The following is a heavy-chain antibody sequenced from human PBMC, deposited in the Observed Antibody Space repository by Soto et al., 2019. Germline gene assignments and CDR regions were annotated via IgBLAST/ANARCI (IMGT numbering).Heavy chain of an antibody. Sequence: GGSLRLSCAASGFTFSSYAMSWVRQAPGKGLEWVSAISGSGGSTYYADSVKGRFTISRDNAKNSLYLQMNSLRAEDTAVYYCARDGYYDFWSGYYFVSSDYFQHRGQGTLVTVSS. J-gene: IGHJ1*01. D-gene: IGHD3-3*01. V-gene: IGHV3-23*01. CDR1: GFTFSSYA. CDR2: ISGSGGST. CDR3: ARDGYYDFWSGYYFVSSDYFQH.